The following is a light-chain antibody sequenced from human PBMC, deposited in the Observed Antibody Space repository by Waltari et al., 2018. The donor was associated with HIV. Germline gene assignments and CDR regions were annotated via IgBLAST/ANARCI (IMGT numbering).Light chain of an antibody. CDR1: QSISGN. J-gene: IGKJ1*01. Sequence: DIVMTQSPATLSVSPGERVNLSCRASQSISGNLAWYQQRRGQAPRLLIYGSSTRASGIPARFSGSGSGPEFSLTISSLQSEDFAIYYCQQYNSWPRTFGQGTKLEI. CDR3: QQYNSWPRT. CDR2: GSS. V-gene: IGKV3-15*01.